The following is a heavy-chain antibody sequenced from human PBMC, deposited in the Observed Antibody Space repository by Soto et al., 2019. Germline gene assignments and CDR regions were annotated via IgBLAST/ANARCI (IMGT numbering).Heavy chain of an antibody. D-gene: IGHD3-3*01. CDR1: GGTFSSYA. CDR3: ARDRDFWSGYSDY. V-gene: IGHV1-69*13. Sequence: ASVKVSCKASGGTFSSYAISWVRQAPGQGLEWMGGIIPIFGTANYAQKFQGRVTITADESTSTAYMELSSLRSEDTAVYYCARDRDFWSGYSDYWGQGTLVTVSS. CDR2: IIPIFGTA. J-gene: IGHJ4*02.